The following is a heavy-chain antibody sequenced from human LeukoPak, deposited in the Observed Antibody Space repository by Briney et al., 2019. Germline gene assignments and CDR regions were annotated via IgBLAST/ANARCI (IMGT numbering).Heavy chain of an antibody. D-gene: IGHD6-19*01. CDR1: GFTFSSYA. Sequence: GGSLRLSCAASGFTFSSYAMNWVRQAPGMGLEWVSGISGSGGSTYYADSVKGRFTISRDNAKNTPYLQMNSLRVEDTALYYCARDQASSGYPTNFAYWGQGTLVTVSS. CDR2: ISGSGGST. CDR3: ARDQASSGYPTNFAY. V-gene: IGHV3-23*01. J-gene: IGHJ4*02.